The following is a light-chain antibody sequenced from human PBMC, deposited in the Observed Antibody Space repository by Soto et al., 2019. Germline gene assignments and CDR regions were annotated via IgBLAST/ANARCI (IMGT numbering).Light chain of an antibody. J-gene: IGKJ1*01. V-gene: IGKV3-15*01. CDR3: QQYTNWLGP. Sequence: EILFTQSPRTLSLYPGEKATLSCRASQSVRSSDFAWYQQTPGQAPRLLIYGASTRATGIPARFSGSGSGTEFTLTISSLQSEDFAVYYCQQYTNWLGPFGQGTNADI. CDR2: GAS. CDR1: QSVRSSD.